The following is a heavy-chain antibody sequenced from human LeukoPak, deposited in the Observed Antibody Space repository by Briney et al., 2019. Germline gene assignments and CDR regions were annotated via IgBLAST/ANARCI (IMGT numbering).Heavy chain of an antibody. CDR1: GFMFNTYG. CDR2: ISYDGSNK. V-gene: IGHV3-30*03. D-gene: IGHD4-23*01. CDR3: ARGTTVVWKPPFDP. Sequence: GGSLRLSCAASGFMFNTYGMHWVRQAPGKGLEWVALISYDGSNKYYVDSVKGRFTISRDNSKNTLYLQMNSLRAEDTAVYYCARGTTVVWKPPFDPWGQGTLVTVSS. J-gene: IGHJ5*02.